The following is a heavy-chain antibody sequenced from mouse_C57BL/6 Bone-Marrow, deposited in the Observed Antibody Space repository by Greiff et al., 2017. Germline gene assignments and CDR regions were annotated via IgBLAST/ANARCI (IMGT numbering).Heavy chain of an antibody. J-gene: IGHJ4*01. Sequence: QVQLQQPGAELVRPGSSVKLSCKASGYTFTSYWMAWVKQRPGQGLEWIGNIYPSDSETHSIQKFKDKDTLTVDKSSSTDYLQLSSLTSEDSASYYCARRELVRRDYYAMDYRGHETSVTVSS. V-gene: IGHV1-61*01. CDR1: GYTFTSYW. CDR3: ARRELVRRDYYAMDY. CDR2: IYPSDSET. D-gene: IGHD2-14*01.